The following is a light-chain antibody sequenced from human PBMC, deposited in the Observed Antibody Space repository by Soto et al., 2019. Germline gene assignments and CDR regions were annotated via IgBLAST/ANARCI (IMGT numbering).Light chain of an antibody. J-gene: IGLJ3*02. CDR3: QSYDSNNHGV. CDR1: SGSIASNY. CDR2: EDN. Sequence: NFMLTQPHSVSESPGKTVTISCTRSSGSIASNYVQWYQQRPGSAPTTVIYEDNQRPSGVPDRFSGSIDSSSNSASLTISGLKTEDEADYFCQSYDSNNHGVFGGGTKLAAL. V-gene: IGLV6-57*04.